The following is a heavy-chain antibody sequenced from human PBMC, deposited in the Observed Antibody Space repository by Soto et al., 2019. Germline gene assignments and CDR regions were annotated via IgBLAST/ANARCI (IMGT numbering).Heavy chain of an antibody. CDR3: VRSSLVVAAATREDY. V-gene: IGHV3-74*01. J-gene: IGHJ4*02. D-gene: IGHD2-15*01. Sequence: EVQLVESGGGLVQPGESLRLSCAASGFTFSSYWMHWVRQAPGKGLVWVSRINSDGSSTSYAGSVKGRFTISRDNAKNTLDLQMNSLRAEETSVSDCVRSSLVVAAATREDYWGQGTLVTVSS. CDR2: INSDGSST. CDR1: GFTFSSYW.